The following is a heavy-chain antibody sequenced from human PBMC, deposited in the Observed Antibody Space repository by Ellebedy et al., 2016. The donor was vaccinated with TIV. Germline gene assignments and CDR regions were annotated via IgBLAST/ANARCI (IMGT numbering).Heavy chain of an antibody. J-gene: IGHJ4*02. CDR3: ARDMSYGDYDY. D-gene: IGHD4-17*01. CDR2: IIPIFGTA. Sequence: AASVKVSCKASGGTFSNYGISWVRQAPGQGLEWMGGIIPIFGTANYAQKFQGRVTITADESTFTAYMELSSLRAEDTAVYYCARDMSYGDYDYWGQGTLVTVSS. V-gene: IGHV1-69*13. CDR1: GGTFSNYG.